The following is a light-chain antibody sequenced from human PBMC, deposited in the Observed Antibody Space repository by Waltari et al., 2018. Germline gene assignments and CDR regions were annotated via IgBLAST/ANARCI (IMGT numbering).Light chain of an antibody. CDR2: GAS. V-gene: IGKV1-39*01. CDR1: QSIGSY. Sequence: IQMTQSPSSLSASVGDRVTITCRASQSIGSYLSWCQQKPGKDPKLLIYGASSLQSGVPSRFSGSESGTDFTLTISSLQPEDSATYYCQQSYNTPYTFGQGTKLEI. J-gene: IGKJ2*01. CDR3: QQSYNTPYT.